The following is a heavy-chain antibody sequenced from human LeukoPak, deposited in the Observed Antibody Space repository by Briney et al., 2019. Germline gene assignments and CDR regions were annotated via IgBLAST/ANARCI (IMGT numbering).Heavy chain of an antibody. D-gene: IGHD4-11*01. Sequence: GGSLRLSCAASGFTFSSYGMHWVRQAPGKGLEWVAVISYDGSNKYYADSVKGRFTISRDNSKNTLYLQMNSLRAEDTAVYYCARDITVTIYYYYGMDVWGQGTTVTVSS. CDR3: ARDITVTIYYYYGMDV. J-gene: IGHJ6*02. V-gene: IGHV3-30*03. CDR1: GFTFSSYG. CDR2: ISYDGSNK.